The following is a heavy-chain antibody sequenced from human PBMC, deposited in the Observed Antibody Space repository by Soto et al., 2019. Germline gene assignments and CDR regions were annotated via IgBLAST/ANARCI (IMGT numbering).Heavy chain of an antibody. CDR2: IYYSGNT. Sequence: SETLSLTCTVSGGSIRSGGSYWRWISHYPGKGLEWIGYIYYSGNTYYNPSLKSRITISVETAKKQFSLKLSSVTAADTAVYSCASTGCCGDTCLRTSCGYWGQGSLV. D-gene: IGHD2-21*01. J-gene: IGHJ4*02. CDR1: GGSIRSGGSY. CDR3: ASTGCCGDTCLRTSCGY. V-gene: IGHV4-31*03.